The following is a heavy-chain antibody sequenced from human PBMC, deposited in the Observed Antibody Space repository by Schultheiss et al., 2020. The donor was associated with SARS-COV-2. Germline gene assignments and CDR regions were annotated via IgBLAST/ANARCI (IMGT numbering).Heavy chain of an antibody. CDR3: ARGLGYCSGGSCNWFDP. Sequence: ASVKVSCKASGYTFTSYGISWVRQAPGQGLEWMGWINPNSGGTNYAQKFQGWVTMTRDTSISTAYMELSRLRSDDTAVYYCARGLGYCSGGSCNWFDPWGQGTLVTVSS. D-gene: IGHD2-15*01. V-gene: IGHV1-2*04. J-gene: IGHJ5*02. CDR1: GYTFTSYG. CDR2: INPNSGGT.